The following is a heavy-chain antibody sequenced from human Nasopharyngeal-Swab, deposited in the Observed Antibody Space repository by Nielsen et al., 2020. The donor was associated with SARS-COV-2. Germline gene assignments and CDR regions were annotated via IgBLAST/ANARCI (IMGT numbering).Heavy chain of an antibody. Sequence: GESLKISCMGSGYSLTSYWIAWVRQMPGKGLEWMRIIYPLHSDTRYRPSFQGQVTISADKSISTAYLQWSSLKASDTAMYYCVRPEGVATSFKYYFQYGMDVWGQGTMVTVPS. CDR3: VRPEGVATSFKYYFQYGMDV. V-gene: IGHV5-51*01. D-gene: IGHD5-12*01. CDR1: GYSLTSYW. J-gene: IGHJ6*02. CDR2: IYPLHSDT.